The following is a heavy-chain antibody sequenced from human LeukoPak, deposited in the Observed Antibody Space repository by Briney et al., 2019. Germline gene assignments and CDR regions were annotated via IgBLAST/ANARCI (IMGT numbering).Heavy chain of an antibody. Sequence: GGSLRLSCTASGFTFGDYAMSWFRQAPGKGLEWVGFIRSKAYGGTTEYAASVKGRFTISRDNSKNTLYVQMNSLRAEDTAMYYCAREGAIAARLYSMDVWGKGTTATVSS. CDR2: IRSKAYGGTT. V-gene: IGHV3-49*03. CDR1: GFTFGDYA. D-gene: IGHD6-6*01. J-gene: IGHJ6*03. CDR3: AREGAIAARLYSMDV.